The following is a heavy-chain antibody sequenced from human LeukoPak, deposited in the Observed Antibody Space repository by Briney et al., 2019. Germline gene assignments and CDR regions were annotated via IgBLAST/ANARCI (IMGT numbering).Heavy chain of an antibody. CDR2: VSGNGGIT. CDR3: GKDRPNYYDSSGHYYRRNGDY. D-gene: IGHD3-22*01. Sequence: RPGGSLRLSCGASGFTFSSYAMSWVRQAPGKGLEWVSSVSGNGGITYYTDSVKGRFTISRDNSKSTLYLQMNSLRAEDTAIYYCGKDRPNYYDSSGHYYRRNGDYWGQGTLVTVSS. CDR1: GFTFSSYA. J-gene: IGHJ4*02. V-gene: IGHV3-23*01.